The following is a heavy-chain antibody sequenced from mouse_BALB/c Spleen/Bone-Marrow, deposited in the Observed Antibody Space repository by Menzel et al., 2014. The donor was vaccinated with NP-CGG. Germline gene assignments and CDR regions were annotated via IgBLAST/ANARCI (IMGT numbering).Heavy chain of an antibody. CDR2: IYPSTGYT. CDR1: GYTFTSYW. CDR3: ARGDYYRSPMDY. D-gene: IGHD2-14*01. V-gene: IGHV1-4*01. J-gene: IGHJ4*01. Sequence: QVQLQQSGAELARPGASVKMSCKASGYTFTSYWMHWVKQRPGQGLEWIGYIYPSTGYTDYNQKFKDKATLTADKSSSTAYMHLSSLTSEDSAVYFCARGDYYRSPMDYWGQGTSVTVSS.